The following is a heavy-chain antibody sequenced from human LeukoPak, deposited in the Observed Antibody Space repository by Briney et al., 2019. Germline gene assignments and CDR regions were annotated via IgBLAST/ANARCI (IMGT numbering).Heavy chain of an antibody. CDR3: AQDIVVVPAAMAGGDFDY. Sequence: GGSLRLSCEASGFTFSSYAMSWVRQAPGKGLEWVSAISGSGGSTYYADSVKGRFTISRDNSKNTLYLRMNSLRAEDTAVYYCAQDIVVVPAAMAGGDFDYWGQGTLVTVSS. V-gene: IGHV3-23*01. CDR2: ISGSGGST. D-gene: IGHD2-2*01. J-gene: IGHJ4*02. CDR1: GFTFSSYA.